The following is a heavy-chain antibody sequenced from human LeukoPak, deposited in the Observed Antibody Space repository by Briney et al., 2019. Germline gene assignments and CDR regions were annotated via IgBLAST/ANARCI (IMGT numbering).Heavy chain of an antibody. D-gene: IGHD5-12*01. Sequence: GGSLRLSWAASGLTFSVSGMHWVRQASGKGLEWVGRVRTKANNYATQYAASVKGRFTISRDNSKNTLYLQMNSLRAEDTAVYYCAVDKEGEEDFYYGMEVWGQGTTVTVSS. CDR3: AVDKEGEEDFYYGMEV. J-gene: IGHJ6*02. CDR2: VRTKANNYAT. V-gene: IGHV3-73*01. CDR1: GLTFSVSG.